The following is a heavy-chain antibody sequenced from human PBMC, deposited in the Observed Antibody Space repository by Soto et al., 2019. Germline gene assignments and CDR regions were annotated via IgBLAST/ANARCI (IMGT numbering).Heavy chain of an antibody. D-gene: IGHD6-25*01. CDR3: ARDIGAGDS. V-gene: IGHV1-18*01. CDR2: IRAYNGNT. CDR1: GYTFTSYG. Sequence: ASVKVSCKASGYTFTSYGISWVRQAPGQGLEWMGWIRAYNGNTNYPQKLRGRVTMTTDTSTSTVYLELRSLRSDDTAVYYCARDIGAGDSWGQGTLVTVSS. J-gene: IGHJ4*02.